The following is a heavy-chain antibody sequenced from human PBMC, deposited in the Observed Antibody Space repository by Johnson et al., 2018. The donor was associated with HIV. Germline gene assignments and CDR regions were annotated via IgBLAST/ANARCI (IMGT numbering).Heavy chain of an antibody. CDR2: TWYDGSNQ. Sequence: VQLVESGGGVVQPGRSLRLSCAASGFTFSTYGMHWVRQAPGKGLEWVAVTWYDGSNQYYADSVKGRFSISRDNSKNTLYLQMNSLRAEDTAVYYCASGRVGGNDAFDIWGQGTMVTVSS. CDR1: GFTFSTYG. CDR3: ASGRVGGNDAFDI. D-gene: IGHD2-15*01. J-gene: IGHJ3*02. V-gene: IGHV3-33*01.